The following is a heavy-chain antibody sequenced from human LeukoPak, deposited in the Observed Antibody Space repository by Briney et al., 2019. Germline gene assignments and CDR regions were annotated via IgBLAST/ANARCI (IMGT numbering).Heavy chain of an antibody. CDR1: GFTFSSYS. J-gene: IGHJ6*02. Sequence: GGSLRLSCAASGFTFSSYSMNWVRQAPGKGLEWVSYISSSSSTIYYAGSVKGRFTISRDNAKNSLYLQMNSLRAEDTAVYYCARARYYDFWSGYWYDDYYYYYGMDVWGQGTTVTVSS. D-gene: IGHD3-3*01. V-gene: IGHV3-48*01. CDR2: ISSSSSTI. CDR3: ARARYYDFWSGYWYDDYYYYYGMDV.